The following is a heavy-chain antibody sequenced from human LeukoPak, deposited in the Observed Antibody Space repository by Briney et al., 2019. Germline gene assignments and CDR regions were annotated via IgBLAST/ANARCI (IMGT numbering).Heavy chain of an antibody. CDR1: GGTFSSYA. Sequence: SVNVSFMASGGTFSSYAISWVRQAPGQGLEWMGGIIPIFGTANYAQKFQGRVTITADESTSTAYMELSSLRSEDTAVYYCARADWRVVAATRKDYFDYWGQGTLVTVSS. D-gene: IGHD2-15*01. V-gene: IGHV1-69*13. J-gene: IGHJ4*02. CDR2: IIPIFGTA. CDR3: ARADWRVVAATRKDYFDY.